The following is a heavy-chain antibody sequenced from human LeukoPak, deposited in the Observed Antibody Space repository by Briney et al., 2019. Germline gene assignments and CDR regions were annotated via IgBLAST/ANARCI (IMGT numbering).Heavy chain of an antibody. D-gene: IGHD5-18*01. CDR1: GYTFTSYG. Sequence: GASVKVSCKASGYTFTSYGISWVRQAPGQGLEWMGWINPNSGGTNYAQKFQGRVTMTRDTSISTAYMELSRLRSDDTAVYYCARDAGGYGYLSYYYYYMDVWGKGTTVTVSS. CDR2: INPNSGGT. V-gene: IGHV1-2*02. CDR3: ARDAGGYGYLSYYYYYMDV. J-gene: IGHJ6*03.